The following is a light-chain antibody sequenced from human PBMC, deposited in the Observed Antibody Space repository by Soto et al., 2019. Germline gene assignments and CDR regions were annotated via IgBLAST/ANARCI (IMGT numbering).Light chain of an antibody. CDR1: QSINSW. V-gene: IGKV1-5*03. CDR2: KAS. CDR3: QQYNNYPFT. J-gene: IGKJ3*01. Sequence: DIQMTQSPSTLSASVGDRVTITCRASQSINSWLAWYQQKPGKAPKLLIYKASNLESGVPSRFSGSGSGTEFTLTISSLQPDDFAPYYCQQYNNYPFTFGPGTKVDIK.